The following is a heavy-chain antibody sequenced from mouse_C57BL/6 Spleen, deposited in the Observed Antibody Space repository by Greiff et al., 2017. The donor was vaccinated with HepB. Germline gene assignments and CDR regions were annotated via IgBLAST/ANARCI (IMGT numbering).Heavy chain of an antibody. D-gene: IGHD1-1*01. Sequence: VQLQQSGAELVRPGASMTLSCKASGYTFTDYEMHWVKQTPVHGLEWIGAIDPETGGTAYNQKFKGKAILTADKSSSTAYMELRSLTSEDSAVYYCTRGLLRYYFDYWGQGTTLTVSS. J-gene: IGHJ2*01. V-gene: IGHV1-15*01. CDR1: GYTFTDYE. CDR2: IDPETGGT. CDR3: TRGLLRYYFDY.